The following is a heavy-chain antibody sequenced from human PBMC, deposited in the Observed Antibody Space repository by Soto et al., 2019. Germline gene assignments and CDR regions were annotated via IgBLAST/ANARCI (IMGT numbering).Heavy chain of an antibody. Sequence: QVQLVQSGPEVKEPGSSVKLTCKVSGGIFNTDAISWLRQAPGQGREWMGGIIPIFGTPNYAQKFQGRDNITADKSTSTAYMELSRLRSDDTAVYYCARDRDYYGSGNYYTRLAFWGQGTLVSVSS. CDR3: ARDRDYYGSGNYYTRLAF. J-gene: IGHJ4*02. D-gene: IGHD3-10*01. CDR2: IIPIFGTP. V-gene: IGHV1-69*06. CDR1: GGIFNTDA.